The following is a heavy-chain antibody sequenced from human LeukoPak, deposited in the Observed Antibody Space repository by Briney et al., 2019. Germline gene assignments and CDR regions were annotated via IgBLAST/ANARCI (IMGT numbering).Heavy chain of an antibody. CDR2: ISYDGSNK. Sequence: GGSLRLSCAASGFTFSSYAMHWVRQAPGKGLEWVAVISYDGSNKYYADSVKGRFTISRDNSKNTLYLQMNSLRAEDTAVYYCARWELLRGGDYWGQGTLVTVSS. D-gene: IGHD1-26*01. V-gene: IGHV3-30*04. J-gene: IGHJ4*02. CDR1: GFTFSSYA. CDR3: ARWELLRGGDY.